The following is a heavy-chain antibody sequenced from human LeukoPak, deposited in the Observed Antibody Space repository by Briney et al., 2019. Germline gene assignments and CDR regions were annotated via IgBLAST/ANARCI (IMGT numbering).Heavy chain of an antibody. Sequence: GGSLRLPCAASGFTFSSYAMHWVRQAPGKGLEWVAVISYDGSNKYYADSVKGRFTISRDNSKNTLYLQMNSLRAEDTAVYYCARDLKDTAMIAGDYWGQGTLVTVSS. V-gene: IGHV3-30*04. J-gene: IGHJ4*02. D-gene: IGHD5-18*01. CDR2: ISYDGSNK. CDR1: GFTFSSYA. CDR3: ARDLKDTAMIAGDY.